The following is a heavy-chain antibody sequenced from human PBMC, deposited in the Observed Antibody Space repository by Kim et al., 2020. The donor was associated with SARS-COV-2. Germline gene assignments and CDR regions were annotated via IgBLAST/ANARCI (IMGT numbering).Heavy chain of an antibody. D-gene: IGHD3-9*01. CDR1: GGSFSGYY. J-gene: IGHJ6*02. V-gene: IGHV4-34*01. CDR2: INHSGST. Sequence: SETLSLTCAVYGGSFSGYYWSWIRQPPGKGLEWIGEINHSGSTNYNPSLKSRVTISVDTSKNQFSLKLSSVTAADTAVYYCARLFVYYDILTGYYGRDYYYGMDVWGQGTTVTVSS. CDR3: ARLFVYYDILTGYYGRDYYYGMDV.